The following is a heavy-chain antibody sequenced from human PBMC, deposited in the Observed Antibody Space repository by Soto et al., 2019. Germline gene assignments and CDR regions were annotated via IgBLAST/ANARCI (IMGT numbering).Heavy chain of an antibody. CDR1: GFTFSSYG. CDR2: IWYDGSNK. J-gene: IGHJ4*02. Sequence: GGSLRLSCAASGFTFSSYGMHWVRQAPGKGLEWVAVIWYDGSNKYYADSVKGRFTISRDNPKNTLYLQMNSLRAEDTAVYYCARDRLTARPGLYFDYWGQGTLVTVSS. D-gene: IGHD6-6*01. V-gene: IGHV3-33*01. CDR3: ARDRLTARPGLYFDY.